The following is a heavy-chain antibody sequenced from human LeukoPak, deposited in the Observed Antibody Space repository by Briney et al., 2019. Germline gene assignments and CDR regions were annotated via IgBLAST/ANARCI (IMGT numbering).Heavy chain of an antibody. Sequence: PGGSLRLSCAASGFIFSSYSMNWVRQAPGKGLEWVSTISDSGGSTYYADSVKGRFTISRDNSKSTLYLQMNSLRAEDTAVYYCGRYYVMDVWGQGTSVTVSS. CDR3: GRYYVMDV. CDR2: ISDSGGST. J-gene: IGHJ6*02. V-gene: IGHV3-23*01. CDR1: GFIFSSYS.